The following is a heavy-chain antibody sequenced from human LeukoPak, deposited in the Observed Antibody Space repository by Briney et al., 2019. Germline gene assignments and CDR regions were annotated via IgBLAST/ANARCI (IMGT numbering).Heavy chain of an antibody. CDR2: IYYSGST. J-gene: IGHJ4*02. CDR1: GGSISSYY. V-gene: IGHV4-59*01. Sequence: PSETLSLTCTVSGGSISSYYWSWIRQPPGMGLEWIGYIYYSGSTNYNPSLKSRVTISVDTSKNQFSLKLSSVTAADTAVYYCARVGAGYNIWYHFDYWGQGTLVTVSS. D-gene: IGHD5-24*01. CDR3: ARVGAGYNIWYHFDY.